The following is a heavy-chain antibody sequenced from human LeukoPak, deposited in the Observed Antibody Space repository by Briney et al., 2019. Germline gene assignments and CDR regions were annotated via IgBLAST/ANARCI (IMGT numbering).Heavy chain of an antibody. CDR1: GFTFSSYA. CDR3: ARVGSGATTDY. V-gene: IGHV3-30-3*01. Sequence: PGRSLRLSCAASGFTFSSYAMHWVRQAPGKGLEWVAVISYDGSNKYYADSVKGRFTISRDNSKNTLYLQMNSLRAEDTAVYYCARVGSGATTDYWGQGTLVIVSS. CDR2: ISYDGSNK. D-gene: IGHD5-24*01. J-gene: IGHJ4*02.